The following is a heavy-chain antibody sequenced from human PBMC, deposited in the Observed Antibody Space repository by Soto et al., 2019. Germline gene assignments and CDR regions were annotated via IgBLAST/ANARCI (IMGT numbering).Heavy chain of an antibody. J-gene: IGHJ4*02. CDR2: ISAYNGNT. D-gene: IGHD3-10*01. Sequence: ASVKVSCKASGYTFTSYGISWVRQAPGQGLEWMGWISAYNGNTNYAQKLQGRVTMTTGTSTSTAYMELRSLRSDDTAVYYCARITMVRGVIITWDYWGQGTLVTVSS. V-gene: IGHV1-18*01. CDR1: GYTFTSYG. CDR3: ARITMVRGVIITWDY.